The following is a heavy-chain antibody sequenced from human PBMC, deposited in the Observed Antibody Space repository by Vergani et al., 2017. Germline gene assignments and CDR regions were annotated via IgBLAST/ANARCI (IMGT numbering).Heavy chain of an antibody. J-gene: IGHJ4*02. D-gene: IGHD2-8*02. CDR3: ASKRGACRAAYCPSYDL. CDR2: MDYSGST. CDR1: GDSVISTDYP. Sequence: QVQLQESGPGLVKPSETLSLTGTVSGDSVISTDYPWGWIRQPPGKGLEWIGSMDYSGSTSYNPSLESLISISFETPKNQFSLRLTSVPAADTAVYYCASKRGACRAAYCPSYDLWGPGTLVGVSS. V-gene: IGHV4-39*01.